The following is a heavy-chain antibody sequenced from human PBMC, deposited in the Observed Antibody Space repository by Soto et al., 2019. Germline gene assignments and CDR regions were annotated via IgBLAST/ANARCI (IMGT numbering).Heavy chain of an antibody. CDR3: ARDRNDFWSGYMRNYGMDV. J-gene: IGHJ6*02. D-gene: IGHD3-3*01. CDR1: GYSFTSYA. V-gene: IGHV1-3*01. CDR2: INAGNGNT. Sequence: VSVKVSCKASGYSFTSYAMHWVRQSPGQRLEWMGWINAGNGNTKYSQKFQGRVTITRDTSASTAYMELSSLRSEDTAVYYCARDRNDFWSGYMRNYGMDVWGQGTTVTVSS.